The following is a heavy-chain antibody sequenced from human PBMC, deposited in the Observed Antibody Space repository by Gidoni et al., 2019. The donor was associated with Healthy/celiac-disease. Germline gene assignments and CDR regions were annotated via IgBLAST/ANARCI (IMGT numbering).Heavy chain of an antibody. Sequence: QVQLVQSGAEVKKPGASVKVSCKPSGYTFPSYDINWVRQATGQGLEWMGWMNPNSGNTGYAQKFQGRVTMTRNTSISTAYRELSSLRSEDTAVYDCARARSIAARRRTQNWFDPWGQGTLVTVSS. CDR1: GYTFPSYD. J-gene: IGHJ5*02. CDR2: MNPNSGNT. D-gene: IGHD6-6*01. V-gene: IGHV1-8*01. CDR3: ARARSIAARRRTQNWFDP.